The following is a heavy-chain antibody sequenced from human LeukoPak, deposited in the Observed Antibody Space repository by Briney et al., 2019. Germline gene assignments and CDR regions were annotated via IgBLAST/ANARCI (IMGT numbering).Heavy chain of an antibody. Sequence: GGSLRLSCAVSGFTFGNYGMHWVRQAPGKGLEWVAVISYDGSNKYYADSVKGRFTISRDNSKNTLYLQMNSLRAEDTAVYYCAKESYGDYYHFDYWGQGTLVTVSS. D-gene: IGHD4-17*01. J-gene: IGHJ4*02. CDR2: ISYDGSNK. CDR3: AKESYGDYYHFDY. V-gene: IGHV3-30*18. CDR1: GFTFGNYG.